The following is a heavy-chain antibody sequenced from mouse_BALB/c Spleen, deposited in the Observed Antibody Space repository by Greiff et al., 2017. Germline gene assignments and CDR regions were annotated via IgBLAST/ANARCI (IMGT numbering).Heavy chain of an antibody. CDR2: IGSGGST. D-gene: IGHD1-1*01. CDR1: GFTFSSYA. Sequence: EVMLVESGGGLVKPGGSLKLSCAASGFTFSSYAMSWVRQTPEKRLEWVASIGSGGSTYYPDSVKGRVTISRDNARNILYLQMSSLRSEDTAMYYGAREGRDEGYYAMDYWGQGTSVTVSS. V-gene: IGHV5-6-5*01. J-gene: IGHJ4*01. CDR3: AREGRDEGYYAMDY.